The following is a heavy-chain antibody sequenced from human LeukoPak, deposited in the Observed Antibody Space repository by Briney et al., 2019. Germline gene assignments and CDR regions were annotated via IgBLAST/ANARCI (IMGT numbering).Heavy chain of an antibody. J-gene: IGHJ4*02. CDR1: GFTFSTYT. CDR3: AIDPNWGTHS. CDR2: IGNNGGGI. V-gene: IGHV3-23*01. D-gene: IGHD7-27*01. Sequence: PGGSLRLSCAASGFTFSTYTMYWVRHPPGKRVEWVSIIGNNGGGIHYADSVRGRFTISRDNSKNALYLQMNSLRVEDTAVYYCAIDPNWGTHSWGQGVLVTVSS.